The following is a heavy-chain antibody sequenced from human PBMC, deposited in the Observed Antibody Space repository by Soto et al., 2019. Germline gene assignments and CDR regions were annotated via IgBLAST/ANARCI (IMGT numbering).Heavy chain of an antibody. J-gene: IGHJ5*02. Sequence: GGSLRLSCAASGFTFSDYYMSWIRQAPGKGLEWVSYISSSGSTIYYADSVKGRFTISRDNAKNSLYLQMNSLRAEDTAVYYCARNTAVSYPYNWFDPWGQGTLVTVSS. CDR2: ISSSGSTI. CDR1: GFTFSDYY. V-gene: IGHV3-11*01. D-gene: IGHD4-4*01. CDR3: ARNTAVSYPYNWFDP.